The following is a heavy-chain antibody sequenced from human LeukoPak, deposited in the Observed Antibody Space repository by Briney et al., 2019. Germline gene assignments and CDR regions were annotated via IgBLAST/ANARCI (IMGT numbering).Heavy chain of an antibody. Sequence: SVPVSCKASGYTLTSYEINWVRQATGQGLAWVGWTYPNSGNTGYAQKFQGRVTITRNTCISTAYMGLSSLRSEHTAVYYCARAPGVQQWLAYYYFGMDVWGQGTTVTVSS. CDR2: TYPNSGNT. D-gene: IGHD6-19*01. V-gene: IGHV1-8*01. J-gene: IGHJ6*02. CDR1: GYTLTSYE. CDR3: ARAPGVQQWLAYYYFGMDV.